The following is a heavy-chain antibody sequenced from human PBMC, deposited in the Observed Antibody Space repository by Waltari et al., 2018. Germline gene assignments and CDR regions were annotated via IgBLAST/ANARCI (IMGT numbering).Heavy chain of an antibody. CDR1: GYTLTELS. CDR3: ATDSVGSGTSYYYSYGMDV. Sequence: QVQLVQSGAEVKKPGASVKVSCKVSGYTLTELSMHWVRQAHGKGLEWMGGFDPEDRETIDVHKFQGRVTMTEDTSTDTAYMELSSLRSEDTVVYYRATDSVGSGTSYYYSYGMDVWGQGTTVTVSS. V-gene: IGHV1-24*01. D-gene: IGHD3-10*01. J-gene: IGHJ6*02. CDR2: FDPEDRET.